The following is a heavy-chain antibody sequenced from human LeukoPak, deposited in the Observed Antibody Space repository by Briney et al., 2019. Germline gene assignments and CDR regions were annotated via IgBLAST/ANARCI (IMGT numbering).Heavy chain of an antibody. V-gene: IGHV1-18*01. J-gene: IGHJ6*03. CDR2: ISIYNTNT. Sequence: ASVKVSCKASGYTFSSYGISWVRQAPGQGLEWMGWISIYNTNTNYAQKLQGRVTMTTDTSTSTAYMELRSLRSDDTAVYYCARVLAAGFYYYYMDVWGKGTTVTVSS. CDR3: ARVLAAGFYYYYMDV. D-gene: IGHD6-13*01. CDR1: GYTFSSYG.